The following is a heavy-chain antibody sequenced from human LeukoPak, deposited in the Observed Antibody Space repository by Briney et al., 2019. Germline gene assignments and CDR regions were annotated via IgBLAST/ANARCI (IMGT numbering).Heavy chain of an antibody. CDR2: ISSTSGTT. V-gene: IGHV3-48*04. Sequence: GGSLRLSCAASGFTFSHYNMNWVRQAPGKGLEWLSYISSTSGTTHYADSVKGRFTISRDNAKNSLYLQMNSLRAEDTAVYYCAELGITMIGGVWGKGTTVTISS. CDR1: GFTFSHYN. J-gene: IGHJ6*04. CDR3: AELGITMIGGV. D-gene: IGHD3-10*02.